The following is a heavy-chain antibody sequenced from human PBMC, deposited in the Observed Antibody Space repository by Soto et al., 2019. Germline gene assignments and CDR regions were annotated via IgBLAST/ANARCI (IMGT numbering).Heavy chain of an antibody. D-gene: IGHD2-2*03. CDR3: AKGLDIVLVPGAIGPYYYYGVDV. Sequence: PGGSLRLSCAASGFTFSSYGMNWVRPAPGKGLEWVALISYDGITKYYADSVKGRFTISRDNSKNTQYLQMNSLRPEGTAVYYCAKGLDIVLVPGAIGPYYYYGVDVWGQGATVTVSS. CDR2: ISYDGITK. V-gene: IGHV3-30*05. CDR1: GFTFSSYG. J-gene: IGHJ6*02.